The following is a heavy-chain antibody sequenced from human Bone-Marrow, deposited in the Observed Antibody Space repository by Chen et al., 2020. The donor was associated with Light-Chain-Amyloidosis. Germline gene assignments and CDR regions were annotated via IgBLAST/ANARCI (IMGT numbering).Heavy chain of an antibody. J-gene: IGHJ4*02. V-gene: IGHV4-38-2*02. Sequence: QVQVQESGPGLVKPSETLSLTCAFSAYSISSGYYWGWIRQPPGKGLEWIGSIRHSGTTYYNPSLKSRVTISVDTSKNQFSLKLTSVTAADTAVYYCARDSGPFDYWGQGTLVTVSS. CDR1: AYSISSGYY. CDR3: ARDSGPFDY. CDR2: IRHSGTT.